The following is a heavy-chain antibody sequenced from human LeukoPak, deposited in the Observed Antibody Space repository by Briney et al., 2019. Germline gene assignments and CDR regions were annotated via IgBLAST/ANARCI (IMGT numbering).Heavy chain of an antibody. Sequence: SETLSLTCTVSGGSISSSSYNWGWIRQPPGKGLERIGSIYYSGSTYYNPSLKSRVSISVDTSKNQFSLKLSSVTAADTAVYYCARHGGSVVIVPFDYWGQGTLVTVSS. D-gene: IGHD3-16*01. CDR3: ARHGGSVVIVPFDY. J-gene: IGHJ4*02. CDR2: IYYSGST. V-gene: IGHV4-39*01. CDR1: GGSISSSSYN.